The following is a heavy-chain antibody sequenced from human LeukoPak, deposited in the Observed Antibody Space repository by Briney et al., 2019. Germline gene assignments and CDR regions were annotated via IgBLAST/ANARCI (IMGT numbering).Heavy chain of an antibody. J-gene: IGHJ4*02. D-gene: IGHD4-17*01. Sequence: GGSLRLSCAASGFTFSSYAMHWVRQAPGKGLEWVAVISYDGSNKYYADSVKGRFTISRDNSKNTLYLQMNSLRAEDTAVYYCAREPTGTYYFDYWGQGTLSPSPQ. CDR3: AREPTGTYYFDY. CDR2: ISYDGSNK. V-gene: IGHV3-30-3*01. CDR1: GFTFSSYA.